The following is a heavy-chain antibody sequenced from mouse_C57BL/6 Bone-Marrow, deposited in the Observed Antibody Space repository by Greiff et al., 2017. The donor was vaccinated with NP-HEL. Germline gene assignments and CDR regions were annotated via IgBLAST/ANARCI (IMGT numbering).Heavy chain of an antibody. CDR1: GFTFSSYA. CDR2: ISDGGSYT. Sequence: DVKLVESGGGLVKPGGSLKLSCAASGFTFSSYAMSWVRQTPEKRLEWVATISDGGSYTYYPDNVKGRFTISRDNAKNNLYLQMSHLKSEDTAMYYCARVDYGSSPFAYWGQGTLVTVSA. D-gene: IGHD1-1*01. CDR3: ARVDYGSSPFAY. J-gene: IGHJ3*01. V-gene: IGHV5-4*03.